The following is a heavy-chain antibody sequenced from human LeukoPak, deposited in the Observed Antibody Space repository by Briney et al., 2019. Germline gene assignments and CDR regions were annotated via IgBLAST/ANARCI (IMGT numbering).Heavy chain of an antibody. CDR3: ASSAGNYYDSYYRLDY. D-gene: IGHD3-22*01. CDR1: RGTFSRYA. Sequence: SVNVSYKPCRGTFSRYAISWLRQAPGQGLEWMGGIIPIFGTANYAQKFQGRVTISTDESTSTAYMELSSLRSEDTAVYYCASSAGNYYDSYYRLDYWGQGTLVTVSS. J-gene: IGHJ4*02. CDR2: IIPIFGTA. V-gene: IGHV1-69*05.